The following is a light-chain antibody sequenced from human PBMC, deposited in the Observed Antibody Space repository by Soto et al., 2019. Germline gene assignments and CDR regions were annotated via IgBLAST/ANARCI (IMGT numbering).Light chain of an antibody. CDR2: GAS. Sequence: EIVLTQSPGTLSLSPGARATLSCRASQSVSSSYLAWYQQKPGQAPRLLIYGASSRATGIPDTFSGSGSGTDFTLTISRLEPEDFAVYYCQQYGSSSWTFGQGTKVEIK. CDR3: QQYGSSSWT. V-gene: IGKV3-20*01. CDR1: QSVSSSY. J-gene: IGKJ1*01.